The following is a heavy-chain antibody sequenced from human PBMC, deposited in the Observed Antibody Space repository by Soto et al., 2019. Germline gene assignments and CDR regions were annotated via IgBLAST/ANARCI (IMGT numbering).Heavy chain of an antibody. J-gene: IGHJ4*02. Sequence: ETLSLTCTVSGGSISSYYWSWIRQPPGKGLEWIGYIYNSGRTNYNPSLKSRVTISVDTSKNQFSLKLSSVTAADTAVYYCARRYGYSFDYWGQGTLVTVSS. V-gene: IGHV4-59*08. CDR2: IYNSGRT. D-gene: IGHD1-1*01. CDR1: GGSISSYY. CDR3: ARRYGYSFDY.